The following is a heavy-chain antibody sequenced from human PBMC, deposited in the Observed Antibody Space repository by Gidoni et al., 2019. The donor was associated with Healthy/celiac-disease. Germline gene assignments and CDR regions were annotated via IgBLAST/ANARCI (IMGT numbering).Heavy chain of an antibody. D-gene: IGHD2-15*01. V-gene: IGHV1-69*01. J-gene: IGHJ4*02. CDR2: IIPIFGTA. CDR3: ARDGSGGYHFDY. CDR1: GGTFSRYA. Sequence: QVQLVQSGAEVKKPWSSVKVSCKASGGTFSRYAISWVRQAPGQGLEWMGGIIPIFGTANYAQKFQGRVTITADESTSTAYMELSSLRSEDTAVYYCARDGSGGYHFDYWGQGTLVTVSS.